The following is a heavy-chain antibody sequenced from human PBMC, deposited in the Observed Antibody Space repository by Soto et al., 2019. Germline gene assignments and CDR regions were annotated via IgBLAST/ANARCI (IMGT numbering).Heavy chain of an antibody. CDR3: ARVSGVPAAKGLYYYGMDV. Sequence: ASVKVSCKASGYTFTSYGISWVRQAPGQGLEWMGWISAYNGNTNYAQKLQGRVTMTTDTSTSTAYMELRSLSSDDTAVFYCARVSGVPAAKGLYYYGMDVWGQGTTVTVSS. CDR1: GYTFTSYG. CDR2: ISAYNGNT. J-gene: IGHJ6*02. V-gene: IGHV1-18*01. D-gene: IGHD2-2*01.